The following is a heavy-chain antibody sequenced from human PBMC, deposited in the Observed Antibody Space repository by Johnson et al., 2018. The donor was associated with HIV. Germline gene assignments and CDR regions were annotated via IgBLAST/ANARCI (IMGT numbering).Heavy chain of an antibody. Sequence: VQLVESGGGLVQPGGSLRLSCAASGFTFSSYDMHWVRQATGKGLEWVSAIGTAGDTYYPGSVKGRFTISRENAKNSLYLQMNSLRAEDTAVYYCAKVGSYYPSTGGNAFDIWGQGTMVTVSS. V-gene: IGHV3-13*01. J-gene: IGHJ3*02. CDR2: IGTAGDT. CDR3: AKVGSYYPSTGGNAFDI. CDR1: GFTFSSYD. D-gene: IGHD3-10*01.